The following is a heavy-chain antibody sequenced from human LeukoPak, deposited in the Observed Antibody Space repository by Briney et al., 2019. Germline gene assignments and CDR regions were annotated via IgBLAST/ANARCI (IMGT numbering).Heavy chain of an antibody. CDR3: ARFGSGGDYMDV. CDR2: ISAYNGNT. J-gene: IGHJ6*03. Sequence: ASVKVSCKASGYTFTGYYMHWVRQAPGQGLEWMGWISAYNGNTNYAQKLQGRVTMTTDTSTSTAYMELRSLRSDDTAVYYCARFGSGGDYMDVWGKGTTVTVSS. V-gene: IGHV1-18*04. D-gene: IGHD3-10*01. CDR1: GYTFTGYY.